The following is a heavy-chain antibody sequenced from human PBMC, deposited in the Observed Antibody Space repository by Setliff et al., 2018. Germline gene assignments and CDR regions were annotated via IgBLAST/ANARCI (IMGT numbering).Heavy chain of an antibody. D-gene: IGHD3-22*01. V-gene: IGHV1-18*01. J-gene: IGHJ4*02. Sequence: ASVKVSCKTSGYTFTNYGITWVRQAPGQGLEWMGWISAYNGDTYYAENLQVRVTVSTDTSTTTTYMELRNLRSDDTAVYYCARDADNYDTSENPIFDYWGQGTLVTVSS. CDR2: ISAYNGDT. CDR1: GYTFTNYG. CDR3: ARDADNYDTSENPIFDY.